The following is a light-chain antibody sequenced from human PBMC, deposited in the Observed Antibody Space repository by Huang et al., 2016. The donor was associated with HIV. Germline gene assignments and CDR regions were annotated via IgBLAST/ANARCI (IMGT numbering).Light chain of an antibody. J-gene: IGKJ3*01. CDR2: GAS. V-gene: IGKV3-15*01. CDR3: QQNNNWPPLFT. Sequence: EIVMTQSPATLSVSPGERATISCRASQSVSSNLAWYQQKPGQAPRLLIYGASTRATGSPARFSGSGSGTEFTLTISSLQSEDFAVYYCQQNNNWPPLFTFGPGTKVDIK. CDR1: QSVSSN.